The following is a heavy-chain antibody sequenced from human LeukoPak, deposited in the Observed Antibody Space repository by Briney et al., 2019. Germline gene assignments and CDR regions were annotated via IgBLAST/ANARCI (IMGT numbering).Heavy chain of an antibody. CDR1: GGSISSCY. J-gene: IGHJ4*02. Sequence: SETLSLTCTVSGGSISSCYWSWIRQPPGKGLEWIGYIYYSGSTNYNPSLKSRVTISVDTSKNQFSLKLSSVTAADTAVYYCASLGGIAVAGTFDYWGQGTLVTVSS. CDR2: IYYSGST. V-gene: IGHV4-59*08. CDR3: ASLGGIAVAGTFDY. D-gene: IGHD6-19*01.